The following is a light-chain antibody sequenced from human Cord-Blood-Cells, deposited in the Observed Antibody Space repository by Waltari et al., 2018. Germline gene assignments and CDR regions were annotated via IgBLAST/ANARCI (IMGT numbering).Light chain of an antibody. Sequence: DIVMTQSPDSLAVSLGERATINCKSSQSVLYSSNNKYYLAWYQQKPGQPPQLLIYWASTRESGVPDRFSGSGSGTDFTLTISSLQAEDVAVYYCQQYYSTPFTFGPGTKVDIK. V-gene: IGKV4-1*01. CDR3: QQYYSTPFT. CDR2: WAS. J-gene: IGKJ3*01. CDR1: QSVLYSSNNKYY.